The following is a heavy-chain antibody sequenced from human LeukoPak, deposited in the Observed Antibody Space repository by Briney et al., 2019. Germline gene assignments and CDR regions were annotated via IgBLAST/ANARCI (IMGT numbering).Heavy chain of an antibody. CDR1: GFTVSSNY. D-gene: IGHD1-1*01. CDR2: IYNGGSA. Sequence: GGSLRLSCTTSGFTVSSNYMTWVRQAPGKGLEWVSLIYNGGSAYYADSVKGRFTISRDNSKNTLYLQMNSLRGEDSATYYCAKGQELDDGVIDSWGQGTLVTVSS. J-gene: IGHJ4*02. CDR3: AKGQELDDGVIDS. V-gene: IGHV3-53*01.